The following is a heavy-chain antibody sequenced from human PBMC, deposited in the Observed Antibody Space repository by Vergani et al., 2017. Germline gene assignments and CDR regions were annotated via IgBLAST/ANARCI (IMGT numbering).Heavy chain of an antibody. Sequence: QVQLVESGGGVVQPGRSLRLSCAASGFTFSSYAMHWVRQAPGKGLEWGAGISYDGSNKYYADSVKGRFTIARDNSKNTLYLQMNSLRAEDTAVYYCAREIAAAGWDYDYYCMDVWGQGTTVTVSS. CDR2: ISYDGSNK. V-gene: IGHV3-30*14. CDR1: GFTFSSYA. D-gene: IGHD6-13*01. J-gene: IGHJ6*02. CDR3: AREIAAAGWDYDYYCMDV.